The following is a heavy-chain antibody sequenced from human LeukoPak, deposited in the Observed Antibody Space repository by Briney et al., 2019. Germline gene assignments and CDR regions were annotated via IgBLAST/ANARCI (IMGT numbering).Heavy chain of an antibody. Sequence: GGSLRLSCAASGSTFSSYGMHWVRQAPGKGLEWVAFIRYDGSNKYYADSVKGRFTISRDNSKNSLYLQMNSLRAEDTAVYYCARDQLDYWGQGTLVTVSS. V-gene: IGHV3-30*02. CDR2: IRYDGSNK. CDR3: ARDQLDY. CDR1: GSTFSSYG. J-gene: IGHJ4*02.